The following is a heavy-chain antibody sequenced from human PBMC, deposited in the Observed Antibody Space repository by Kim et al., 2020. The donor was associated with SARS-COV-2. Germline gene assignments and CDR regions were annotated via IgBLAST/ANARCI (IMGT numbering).Heavy chain of an antibody. CDR2: IYFNGKT. V-gene: IGHV3-66*01. D-gene: IGHD2-15*01. CDR3: ARDRTLKGPPDP. J-gene: IGHJ5*02. Sequence: GGSLRLSCAVSGFNVNDNYMSWVRQAPGKGLEWVSVIYFNGKTEYANSVKGRFTISRDSSKNTVDLQMNSLTVEDTAVYYCARDRTLKGPPDPWGQGTLVTVSS. CDR1: GFNVNDNY.